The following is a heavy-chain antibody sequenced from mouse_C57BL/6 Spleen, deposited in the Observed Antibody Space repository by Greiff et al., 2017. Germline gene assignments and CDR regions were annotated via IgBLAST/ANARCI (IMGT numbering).Heavy chain of an antibody. J-gene: IGHJ3*01. CDR1: GFNIKDDY. CDR3: TRGLLWAY. V-gene: IGHV14-4*01. Sequence: VQLQQSGAELVRPGASVKLSCTASGFNIKDDYMHWVQQRPEQGLEWIGWIDPENGDTEYASKFQGKATITADTSTNTAYLQLSSLTSEDTAVYYCTRGLLWAYWGQGTLVTVSA. D-gene: IGHD2-1*01. CDR2: IDPENGDT.